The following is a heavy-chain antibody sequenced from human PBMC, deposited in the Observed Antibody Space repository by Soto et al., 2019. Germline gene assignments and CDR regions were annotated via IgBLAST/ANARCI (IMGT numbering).Heavy chain of an antibody. CDR3: ARASRITIVGVVGENWFDP. V-gene: IGHV1-18*01. CDR2: ISAYNGNT. Sequence: QVQLVQSGAEVKKPGASVKVSCKASGYTFTSYGISWVRQAPGQGLEWMGWISAYNGNTNYAQKLQGRVTMTPDTSTSTAYMELRSLRSDDTAVYYCARASRITIVGVVGENWFDPWGQGTLVTVSS. D-gene: IGHD3-3*01. J-gene: IGHJ5*02. CDR1: GYTFTSYG.